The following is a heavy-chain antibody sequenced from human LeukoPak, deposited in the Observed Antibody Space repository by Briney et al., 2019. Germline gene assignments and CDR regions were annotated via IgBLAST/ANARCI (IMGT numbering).Heavy chain of an antibody. V-gene: IGHV3-7*03. D-gene: IGHD6-13*01. Sequence: GGSLRLSCAASGFPFSSYSMTWVRQAPGKGLEGVANIKPDGTTKFYVDSVKGRFTISRDNALNSLYLQMNSLRAEDTAIYYCARSIPYGTTWYGRSDYWGQGTLVTVSS. J-gene: IGHJ4*02. CDR1: GFPFSSYS. CDR3: ARSIPYGTTWYGRSDY. CDR2: IKPDGTTK.